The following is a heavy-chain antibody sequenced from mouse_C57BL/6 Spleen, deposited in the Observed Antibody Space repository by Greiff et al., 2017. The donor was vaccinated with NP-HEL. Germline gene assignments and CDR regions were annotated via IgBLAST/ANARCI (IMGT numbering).Heavy chain of an antibody. Sequence: QVQLKQSGAELVRPGTSVKMSCKASGYTFTNYWIGWAKQRPGHGLEWIGDIYPGGGYTNYNEKFKGKATLTADKSSSTAYMQFSSLTSEDSAIYYCARYRDGYYAMDYWGQGTSVTVSS. CDR1: GYTFTNYW. CDR3: ARYRDGYYAMDY. J-gene: IGHJ4*01. CDR2: IYPGGGYT. D-gene: IGHD3-3*01. V-gene: IGHV1-63*01.